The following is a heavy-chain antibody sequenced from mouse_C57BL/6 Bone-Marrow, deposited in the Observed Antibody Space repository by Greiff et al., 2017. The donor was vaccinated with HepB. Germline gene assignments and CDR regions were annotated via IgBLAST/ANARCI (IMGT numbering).Heavy chain of an antibody. Sequence: VMLVESGPGLVAPSQSLSITCTVSGFSLTSYGVDWVRQPPGKGLEWLGVIWGGGSTNYNSALMSRLSISKDNSKSHVFLKMNSLQTDDTAMYYCAKDDYGSSYLWYFDVWGTGTTVTVSS. CDR3: AKDDYGSSYLWYFDV. D-gene: IGHD1-1*01. J-gene: IGHJ1*03. CDR2: IWGGGST. CDR1: GFSLTSYG. V-gene: IGHV2-9*01.